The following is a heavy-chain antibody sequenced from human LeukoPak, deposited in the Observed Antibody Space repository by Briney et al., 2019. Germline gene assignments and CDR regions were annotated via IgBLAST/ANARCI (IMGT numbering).Heavy chain of an antibody. V-gene: IGHV4-34*01. CDR2: INHSGST. Sequence: GSLRLSCAASGFTFSSYEMNWIRQPPGKGLEWIGEINHSGSTNYNPSLKSRVTISVDTSKNQFSLKLSSVTAADTAVYYCARLIAVAGTSNFDYWGQGTLVTVSS. CDR3: ARLIAVAGTSNFDY. CDR1: GFTFSSYE. J-gene: IGHJ4*02. D-gene: IGHD6-19*01.